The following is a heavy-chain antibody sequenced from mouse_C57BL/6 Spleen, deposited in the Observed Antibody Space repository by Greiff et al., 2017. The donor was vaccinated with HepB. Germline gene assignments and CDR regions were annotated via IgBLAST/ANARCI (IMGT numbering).Heavy chain of an antibody. CDR3: AREYAT. D-gene: IGHD2-14*01. J-gene: IGHJ2*01. CDR2: ISYDGSN. V-gene: IGHV3-6*01. CDR1: GYSITSGYY. Sequence: EVQLVESGPGLVKPSQSLSLTCSVTGYSITSGYYWNWIRQFPGNKLEWMGYISYDGSNNYNPSLKNRISITRDTSKNQFFLKLNSVTTEDTATYYCAREYATWGQGTTLTVSS.